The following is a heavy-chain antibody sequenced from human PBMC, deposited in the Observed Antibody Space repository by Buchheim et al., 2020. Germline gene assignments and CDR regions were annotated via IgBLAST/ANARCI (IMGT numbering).Heavy chain of an antibody. CDR2: VSSSSTYI. CDR1: GFTFSSYT. V-gene: IGHV3-21*01. J-gene: IGHJ4*02. CDR3: ARDWLGYCSGGSCSQPDY. Sequence: EVQLVESGGGLVKPGGSLRLSCSASGFTFSSYTMNWVRQAPGKGLEWVSSVSSSSTYIYYADSVKGRFTISRDNAKSSLYFQMNSLRAEDTAVYYCARDWLGYCSGGSCSQPDYWGQGTL. D-gene: IGHD2-15*01.